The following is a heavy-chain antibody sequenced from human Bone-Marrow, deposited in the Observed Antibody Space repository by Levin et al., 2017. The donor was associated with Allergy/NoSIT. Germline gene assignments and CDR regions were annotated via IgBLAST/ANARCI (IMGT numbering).Heavy chain of an antibody. CDR1: GFTFSSYG. V-gene: IGHV3-30*18. D-gene: IGHD3-3*01. Sequence: AGGSLRLSCAASGFTFSSYGMHWVRQAPGKGLEWVAVISYDGSNKYYADSVKGRFTISRDNSKNTLYLQMNSLRAEDTAVYYCAKDFFSYYDFWSYYYYGMDVWGQGTTVTVSS. CDR3: AKDFFSYYDFWSYYYYGMDV. J-gene: IGHJ6*02. CDR2: ISYDGSNK.